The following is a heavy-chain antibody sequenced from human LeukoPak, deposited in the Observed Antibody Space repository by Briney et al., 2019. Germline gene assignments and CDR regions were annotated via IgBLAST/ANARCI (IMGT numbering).Heavy chain of an antibody. CDR2: ISGSGGST. J-gene: IGHJ4*02. V-gene: IGHV3-23*01. CDR1: GFTFSSYA. D-gene: IGHD5-18*01. Sequence: KAGGSLRLSCAASGFTFSSYAMSWVRQAPGKGLEWVSAISGSGGSTYYADSVKGRFTISRDNSKNTLYLQMNSLRAEDTAVYYCAKDKDTAMVTIGDYWGQGTLVTVSS. CDR3: AKDKDTAMVTIGDY.